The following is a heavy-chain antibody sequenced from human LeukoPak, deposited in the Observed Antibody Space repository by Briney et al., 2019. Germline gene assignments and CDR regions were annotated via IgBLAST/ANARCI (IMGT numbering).Heavy chain of an antibody. V-gene: IGHV3-48*04. Sequence: GGSLRLSCAASGFTFSIYSMNWVRQAPGKGLEWVSYISSSSSTIYFADSVKGRFTVSRDNAKNSLYLQMNSLRAEDTAVYYCARENLSGSGGGDYWGQGTLVTVSS. CDR1: GFTFSIYS. D-gene: IGHD1-26*01. CDR3: ARENLSGSGGGDY. CDR2: ISSSSSTI. J-gene: IGHJ4*02.